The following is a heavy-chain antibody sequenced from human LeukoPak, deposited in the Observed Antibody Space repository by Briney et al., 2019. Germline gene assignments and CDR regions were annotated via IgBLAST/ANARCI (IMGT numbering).Heavy chain of an antibody. CDR1: GFTFRDFW. V-gene: IGHV3-7*03. J-gene: IGHJ5*02. CDR2: IQQNGIEK. Sequence: GGSLRLSCAASGFTFRDFWMSWLRQAPGKGLEGVANIQQNGIEKYSVEGRFTISRDNVNSLLYLRINSLRADDTVMYYCARDRDGKDLWGQGTLVSVFS. D-gene: IGHD1-1*01. CDR3: ARDRDGKDL.